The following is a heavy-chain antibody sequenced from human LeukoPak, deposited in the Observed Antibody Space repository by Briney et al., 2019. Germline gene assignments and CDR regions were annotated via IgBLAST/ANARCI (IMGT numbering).Heavy chain of an antibody. J-gene: IGHJ4*02. V-gene: IGHV3-13*01. Sequence: TGGSLRLSCAAYDMGWVRQATGKGLEWVSSIGAAGDTYYPDSVKGRLAISRDNSKNTLYLQMNSLRDEDTAIYYCARGGSGSYFGYWGQGTLVIVSS. CDR2: IGAAGDT. D-gene: IGHD1-26*01. CDR3: ARGGSGSYFGY. CDR1: D.